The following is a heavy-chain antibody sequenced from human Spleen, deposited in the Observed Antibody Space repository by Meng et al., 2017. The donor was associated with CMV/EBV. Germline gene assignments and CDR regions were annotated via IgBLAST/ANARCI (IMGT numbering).Heavy chain of an antibody. CDR2: INEGGRT. V-gene: IGHV4-34*01. J-gene: IGHJ4*02. Sequence: LTCAGDGGSFSGYYWAWIRQAPGKGQEWIGEINEGGRTNYNPSFDSRVTISVDTSKNQSSLILNSLTAADTAVYYCARGLYPYYFDYWGRGTLVTVSS. D-gene: IGHD2-2*01. CDR1: GGSFSGYY. CDR3: ARGLYPYYFDY.